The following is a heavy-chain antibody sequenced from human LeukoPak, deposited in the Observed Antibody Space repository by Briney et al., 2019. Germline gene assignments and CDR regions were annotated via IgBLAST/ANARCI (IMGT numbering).Heavy chain of an antibody. CDR1: GFTVSSNY. V-gene: IGHV3-64D*06. Sequence: PGGSLRLSCAASGFTVSSNYMSWVRQAPGKGLEYVSAISSNGGSTYYADSVKGRFTISRDNSKNTLYLQMSSLRAEDTAVYYCVKDKRFLEWSDWGQGTLVTVSS. CDR3: VKDKRFLEWSD. CDR2: ISSNGGST. D-gene: IGHD3-3*01. J-gene: IGHJ4*02.